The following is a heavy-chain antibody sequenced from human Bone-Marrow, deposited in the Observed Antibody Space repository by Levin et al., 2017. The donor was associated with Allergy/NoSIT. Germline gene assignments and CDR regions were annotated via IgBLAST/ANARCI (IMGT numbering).Heavy chain of an antibody. J-gene: IGHJ4*02. V-gene: IGHV3-21*01. D-gene: IGHD5-24*01. Sequence: ASVKVSCAASGFIFSDYAMNWVRQAPGKGLEWVSSISSSTYNIYYADSVKGRFIISRDNAKDSLYLQMNSLRDDDTAVYYCVRESGDGLGDHWGQGTLVTVSS. CDR1: GFIFSDYA. CDR2: ISSSTYNI. CDR3: VRESGDGLGDH.